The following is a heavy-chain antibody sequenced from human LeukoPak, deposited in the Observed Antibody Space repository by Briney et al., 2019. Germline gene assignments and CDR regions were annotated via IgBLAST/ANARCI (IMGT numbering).Heavy chain of an antibody. Sequence: ASVKVSCKASGGTFSSYAISWVRQAPGQGLEWMGGIIPIFGTANYAQKFQSRVTITTDESTSTAYMELSSLRSEDTAVYSCARGGYSDGDYYDYMDVWGKGATVTVSS. D-gene: IGHD5-18*01. V-gene: IGHV1-69*05. CDR2: IIPIFGTA. J-gene: IGHJ6*03. CDR1: GGTFSSYA. CDR3: ARGGYSDGDYYDYMDV.